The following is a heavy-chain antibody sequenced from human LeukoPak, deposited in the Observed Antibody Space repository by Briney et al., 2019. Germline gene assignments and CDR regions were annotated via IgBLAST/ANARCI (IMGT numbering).Heavy chain of an antibody. J-gene: IGHJ4*02. Sequence: SETLSLTCTVSGGSISSYYWSWIRQPPGKGLEWIGYIYYSGSTNCNPSLKSRVTISVDTSKNQFSLKLSSVTAADTAVYYCARHRSAAALDYWGQGTLVTVSS. CDR1: GGSISSYY. V-gene: IGHV4-59*08. CDR3: ARHRSAAALDY. CDR2: IYYSGST. D-gene: IGHD6-13*01.